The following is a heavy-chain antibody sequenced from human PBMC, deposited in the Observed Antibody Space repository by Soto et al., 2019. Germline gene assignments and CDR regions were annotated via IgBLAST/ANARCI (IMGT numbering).Heavy chain of an antibody. V-gene: IGHV3-30*03. CDR1: GFIFSSYG. J-gene: IGHJ3*02. D-gene: IGHD6-13*01. CDR3: ATIAAPPAFNI. Sequence: VGSLRLSCAASGFIFSSYGMNWVRQAPGKGLEWVAVISFDGSFKYYADSVKGRFTISRDNSKNTLYLQINSLRTEDTAVYYCATIAAPPAFNIWGQGTMVTVSS. CDR2: ISFDGSFK.